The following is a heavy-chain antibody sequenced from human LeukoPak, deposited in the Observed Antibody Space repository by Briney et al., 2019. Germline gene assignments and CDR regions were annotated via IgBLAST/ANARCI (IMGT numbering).Heavy chain of an antibody. D-gene: IGHD3-10*01. Sequence: SQTLSLTCTVSGGSIGSGGYYWNWIRQHPGKGLEWIGCIYYDGSTYYNPSLQSRVTISVDTSDTQFSLKLSSVTAADTAVYYCVRCHGSGTTPLNWGQGTLVTVSS. CDR2: IYYDGST. CDR1: GGSIGSGGYY. CDR3: VRCHGSGTTPLN. V-gene: IGHV4-31*03. J-gene: IGHJ4*02.